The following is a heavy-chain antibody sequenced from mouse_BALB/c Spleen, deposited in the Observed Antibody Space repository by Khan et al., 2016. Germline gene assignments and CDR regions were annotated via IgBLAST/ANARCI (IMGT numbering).Heavy chain of an antibody. CDR1: GYSFTGYI. CDR2: INLDNGGT. CDR3: WKDEYGYSYDFGMDY. Sequence: VRLQQPGPELVKPGASMKISCKASGYSFTGYIMNWVKQSHGMNLEWIGLINLDNGGTSHNQKVRGKATLTVDKSSSTAYMELLSQTSEDSAVYSCWKDEYGYSYDFGMDYWGQGTSVTVSS. J-gene: IGHJ4*01. D-gene: IGHD1-2*01. V-gene: IGHV1-18*01.